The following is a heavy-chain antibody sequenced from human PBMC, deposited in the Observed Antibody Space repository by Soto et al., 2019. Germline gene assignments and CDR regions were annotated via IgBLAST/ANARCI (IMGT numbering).Heavy chain of an antibody. Sequence: QVQLVQSGAEVKRPGASVKVSCKASGYTFNSYGISWVRQAPGQGLEWMGWISVYNGNTNYAQKVQGRVTMTTDTSTSTAYMELRSLRPDDTAVYYCARDGRKGGYLDYWGQGTVVTVSS. J-gene: IGHJ4*02. CDR3: ARDGRKGGYLDY. D-gene: IGHD5-12*01. CDR1: GYTFNSYG. CDR2: ISVYNGNT. V-gene: IGHV1-18*01.